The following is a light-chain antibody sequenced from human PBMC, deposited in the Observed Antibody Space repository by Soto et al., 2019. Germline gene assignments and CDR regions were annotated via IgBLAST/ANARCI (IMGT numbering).Light chain of an antibody. V-gene: IGLV1-40*01. CDR1: SSNIGATSD. CDR3: HCYARSLSAYV. Sequence: QSVLTQPPSVSGAPGQWVTISCSGSSSNIGATSDVHWYQQLPGTTPKLLLYGNNNRPSGVPDRFSGSKSGTSASLAIAGLQAEDDADYYCHCYARSLSAYVFGTGTKLTVL. CDR2: GNN. J-gene: IGLJ1*01.